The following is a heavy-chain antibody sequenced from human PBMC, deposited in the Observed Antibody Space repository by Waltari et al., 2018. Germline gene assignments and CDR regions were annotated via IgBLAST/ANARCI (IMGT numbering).Heavy chain of an antibody. CDR2: ISSSSSYI. V-gene: IGHV3-21*01. CDR3: ARSMVRGVISNYYYYMDV. D-gene: IGHD3-10*01. Sequence: EVQLVESGGGLVKPGGSLRLSCAASGFTFSSYSMNWVRQAPGKGLEWVSSISSSSSYIYYADSVKGRFTISRDNAKNSLYLQMNSLRAEDTAVYYCARSMVRGVISNYYYYMDVWGKGTTVTVSS. J-gene: IGHJ6*03. CDR1: GFTFSSYS.